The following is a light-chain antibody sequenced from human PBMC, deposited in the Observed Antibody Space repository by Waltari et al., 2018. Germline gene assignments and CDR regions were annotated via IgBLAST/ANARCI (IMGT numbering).Light chain of an antibody. Sequence: EIVLTQSPGTLSLSPGERATLSCRASQSVSRTLAWYHQTPGQAPRLLIYGASTRATGIPDRFSGSGSGTDFSLTISRLEPEDFAVYYCQHYVRLPVTFGQGTKVEIK. CDR1: QSVSRT. J-gene: IGKJ1*01. CDR3: QHYVRLPVT. CDR2: GAS. V-gene: IGKV3-20*01.